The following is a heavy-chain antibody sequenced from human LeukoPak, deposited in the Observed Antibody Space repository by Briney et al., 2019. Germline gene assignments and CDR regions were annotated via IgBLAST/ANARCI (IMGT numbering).Heavy chain of an antibody. J-gene: IGHJ2*01. CDR1: GGSISSSSYY. Sequence: SETLSLTCTVSGGSISSSSYYWSWIRQPAGKGLEWIGRIYTSGSTNYNPSLKSRVTMSVDTSKNQFSLKLSSVTAADTAVYYCARVRGEGGITIFGVVTSADYWYFDLWGRGTLVTVSS. CDR2: IYTSGST. CDR3: ARVRGEGGITIFGVVTSADYWYFDL. V-gene: IGHV4-61*02. D-gene: IGHD3-3*01.